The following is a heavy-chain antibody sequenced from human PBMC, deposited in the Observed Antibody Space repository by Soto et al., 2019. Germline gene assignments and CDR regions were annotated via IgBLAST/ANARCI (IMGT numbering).Heavy chain of an antibody. CDR1: GYSFTTYW. D-gene: IGHD4-4*01. CDR3: ARHGGGNYPPMHDVFEI. J-gene: IGHJ3*02. Sequence: GHSLKISCKGSGYSFTTYWIGWVRQMPGKGLERMGIIYPGDSDTRYSPSFQGQVTISADKSISTAYLQWSGLKASDTAMYYCARHGGGNYPPMHDVFEIWGQGTMVPVS. V-gene: IGHV5-51*01. CDR2: IYPGDSDT.